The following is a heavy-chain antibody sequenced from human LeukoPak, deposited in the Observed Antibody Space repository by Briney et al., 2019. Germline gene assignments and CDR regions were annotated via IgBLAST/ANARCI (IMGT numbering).Heavy chain of an antibody. J-gene: IGHJ5*02. Sequence: SETLSLTCTVSGGSFSGYYWSWIRQPPGKGLEWIGEINHSGSTIFNPSLKSRVTISADTSKNQFSLKLSSVTAADTAVYYCARAPPRPYSSNWYDGGGNWFDPWGQGTLVTVSS. CDR2: INHSGST. CDR3: ARAPPRPYSSNWYDGGGNWFDP. V-gene: IGHV4-34*01. D-gene: IGHD2-2*01. CDR1: GGSFSGYY.